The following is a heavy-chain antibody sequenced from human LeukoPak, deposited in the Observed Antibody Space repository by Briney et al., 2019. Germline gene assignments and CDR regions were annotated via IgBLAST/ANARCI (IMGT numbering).Heavy chain of an antibody. V-gene: IGHV3-53*01. D-gene: IGHD1-26*01. CDR1: GFTVSNNR. J-gene: IGHJ1*01. CDR3: VREREGSNSEH. CDR2: IYSDGNT. Sequence: GGSLRLSCAASGFTVSNNRLSWVRQAPGMGLEWVSTIYSDGNTYYPDSVKGRFTISRDGSKITLYLQLNSLRTEDTAIYYCVREREGSNSEHWGQETLVTVSS.